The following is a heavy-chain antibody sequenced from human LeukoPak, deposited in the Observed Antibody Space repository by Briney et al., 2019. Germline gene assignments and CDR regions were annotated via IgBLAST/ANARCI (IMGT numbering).Heavy chain of an antibody. D-gene: IGHD4-23*01. J-gene: IGHJ3*02. CDR1: GGSVSSYY. CDR3: ARLLDYGGNSVAFDI. Sequence: PSETLSLTCTVSGGSVSSYYWSWIRQPPGKGLEWIGYIYYSGSTYYNPSLKSRVTISVDTSKNQFSLKLSSVTAADTAVYYCARLLDYGGNSVAFDIWGQGTMVTVSS. V-gene: IGHV4-59*08. CDR2: IYYSGST.